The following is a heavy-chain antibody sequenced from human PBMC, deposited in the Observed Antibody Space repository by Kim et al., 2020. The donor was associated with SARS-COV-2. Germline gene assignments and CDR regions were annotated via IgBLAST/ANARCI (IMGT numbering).Heavy chain of an antibody. D-gene: IGHD6-13*01. CDR3: ASWSFAGGIAAAGTSGLVY. V-gene: IGHV3-7*01. Sequence: GGSLRLSCAASGFTFSSYWMSWVRQAPGKGLEWVANIKQDGSEKYYVDSVKGRFTISRDNAKNSLYLQMNSLRAEDTAVYYCASWSFAGGIAAAGTSGLVYWGQGTLVTVSS. CDR1: GFTFSSYW. CDR2: IKQDGSEK. J-gene: IGHJ4*02.